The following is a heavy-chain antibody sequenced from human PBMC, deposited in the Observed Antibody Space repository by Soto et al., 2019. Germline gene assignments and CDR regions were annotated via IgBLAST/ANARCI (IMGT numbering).Heavy chain of an antibody. CDR1: SGSISSYY. V-gene: IGHV4-59*13. J-gene: IGHJ6*02. CDR3: ARVIRVSGDYYGMDV. CDR2: IYYSGST. Sequence: ETLSLTCTVSSGSISSYYWSWIRQPPGKGLEWIGYIYYSGSTNYNPSLKSRVTISVDTSKNQFSLKLSSVTAADTAVYYCARVIRVSGDYYGMDVWGQGTTVTVSS. D-gene: IGHD6-6*01.